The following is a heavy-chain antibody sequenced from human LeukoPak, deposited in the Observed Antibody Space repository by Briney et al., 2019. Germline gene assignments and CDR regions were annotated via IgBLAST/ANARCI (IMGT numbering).Heavy chain of an antibody. J-gene: IGHJ6*02. V-gene: IGHV4-61*08. Sequence: PSQTPSLTCTVSGGSISSGGYYWSWIRQAPGKGLEWIGYLYYSGSTNYSPSLKSRVTISVDTSKNQFSLKLTSVTAADTAVYYCAKGGGDPYYYYAMDVWGQGTTVTVSS. D-gene: IGHD2-21*02. CDR2: LYYSGST. CDR3: AKGGGDPYYYYAMDV. CDR1: GGSISSGGYY.